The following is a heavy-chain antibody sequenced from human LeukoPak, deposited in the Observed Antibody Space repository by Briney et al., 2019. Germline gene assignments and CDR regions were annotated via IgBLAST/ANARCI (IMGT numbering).Heavy chain of an antibody. CDR3: AKGSADYYGSGTASGFDY. J-gene: IGHJ4*02. CDR1: GFTVSSNY. Sequence: GGSLRLSCAASGFTVSSNYMSWVRQAPGKGLEWVSVIYRGGSTYYADSVKGRFTISRDNSKNTLYLQMNSLRAEDTAVYYCAKGSADYYGSGTASGFDYWGQGTLVTVSS. D-gene: IGHD3-10*01. V-gene: IGHV3-53*01. CDR2: IYRGGST.